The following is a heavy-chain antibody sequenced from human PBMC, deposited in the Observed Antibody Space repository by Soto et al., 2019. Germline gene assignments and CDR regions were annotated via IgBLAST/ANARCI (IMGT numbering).Heavy chain of an antibody. J-gene: IGHJ4*02. CDR3: ARGKTHGVVELIPFFDY. CDR2: IYYSGGT. D-gene: IGHD3-22*01. V-gene: IGHV4-31*03. CDR1: GGSISSGGYY. Sequence: PSETLSLTCTVSGGSISSGGYYWSWIRQHPGKGLEWIGYIYYSGGTYYNPSLKSRVTISVDTSKNQFSLKLSSVTAADTAVYYCARGKTHGVVELIPFFDYWGQGPLVTVSS.